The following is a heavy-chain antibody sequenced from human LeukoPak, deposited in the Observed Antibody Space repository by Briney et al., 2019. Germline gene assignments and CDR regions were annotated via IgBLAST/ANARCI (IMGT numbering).Heavy chain of an antibody. CDR1: GGSFSGYY. CDR3: ARGLAVAGTSS. V-gene: IGHV4-34*01. D-gene: IGHD6-19*01. CDR2: INHSGST. Sequence: PSETLSLTCAVYGGSFSGYYWSWIRQPPGKGLEWIGEINHSGSTNYNPSLESRVTISVDTSKNQFSLKLSSVTAADTAVYYCARGLAVAGTSSWGQGTLVTVSS. J-gene: IGHJ4*02.